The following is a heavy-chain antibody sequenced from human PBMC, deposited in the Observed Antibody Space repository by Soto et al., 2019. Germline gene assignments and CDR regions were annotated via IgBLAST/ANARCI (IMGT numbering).Heavy chain of an antibody. V-gene: IGHV4-4*02. CDR3: AKGSSWYNWFDP. CDR2: IYHSGST. Sequence: PSETLSLTCAVSCGSISSSNWWSWVRQPPGKGLEWIGEIYHSGSTNYNPSLKSRVTISVDKSKNQFSLKLSSVTAADTAVYYCAKGSSWYNWFDPWGQGTLVTVSS. CDR1: CGSISSSNW. J-gene: IGHJ5*02. D-gene: IGHD6-13*01.